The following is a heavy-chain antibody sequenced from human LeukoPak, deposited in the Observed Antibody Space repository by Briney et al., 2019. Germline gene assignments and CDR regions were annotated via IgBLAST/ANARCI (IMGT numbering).Heavy chain of an antibody. J-gene: IGHJ5*02. V-gene: IGHV1-18*01. CDR3: ARAPEGILTGDDTFTNWFDP. Sequence: ASVKVSCKASGYTFTSYGISWVRQAPGQGLEWMGWISAYNGSTNYAQKLQGRVTMTTDTSTSTAYMELRSLRSDDTAVYYCARAPEGILTGDDTFTNWFDPWGQGTLVTVSS. D-gene: IGHD3-9*01. CDR1: GYTFTSYG. CDR2: ISAYNGST.